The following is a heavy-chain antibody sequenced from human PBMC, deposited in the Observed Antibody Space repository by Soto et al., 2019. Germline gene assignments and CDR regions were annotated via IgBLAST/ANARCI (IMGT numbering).Heavy chain of an antibody. Sequence: GSRRLSCAASGFTFSNAWMSWVRQAPGKGLEWVGRIKSKTDGGTTDYAAPVKGRFTISRDDSKNTLYLQMNSLKTEDTAVYYCTTRGYSYATHFDYWGQGTLVTVSS. CDR3: TTRGYSYATHFDY. CDR2: IKSKTDGGTT. D-gene: IGHD5-18*01. J-gene: IGHJ4*02. V-gene: IGHV3-15*01. CDR1: GFTFSNAW.